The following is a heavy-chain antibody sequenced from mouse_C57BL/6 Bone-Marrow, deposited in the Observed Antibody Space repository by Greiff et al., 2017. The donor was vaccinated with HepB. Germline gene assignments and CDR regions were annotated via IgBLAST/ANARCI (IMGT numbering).Heavy chain of an antibody. CDR3: ARQGSTGYWYFDV. Sequence: EVKLMESGGGLVQPGESLKLSCESNEYEFPSHDMSWVRKTPEKRLELVAAINSDGGSTYYPDTMERRVIISRDNTKKTLYLQMSSLRSEDTALYYCARQGSTGYWYFDVWGTGTTVTVSS. CDR2: INSDGGST. D-gene: IGHD4-1*02. CDR1: EYEFPSHD. V-gene: IGHV5-2*01. J-gene: IGHJ1*03.